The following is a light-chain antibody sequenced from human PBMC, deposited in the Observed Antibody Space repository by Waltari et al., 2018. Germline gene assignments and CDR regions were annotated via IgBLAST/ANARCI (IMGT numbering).Light chain of an antibody. Sequence: SYVLTQPPSVSVAPGKTARITCGGNNIGSKSVHWYQQKPGQAPVLVVYDDSDRPSVIPARFSGSNSGNTATLTISRVEAGDEADYYCQVWDSSSGVFGGGTKLTVL. J-gene: IGLJ3*02. CDR1: NIGSKS. CDR2: DDS. V-gene: IGLV3-21*03. CDR3: QVWDSSSGV.